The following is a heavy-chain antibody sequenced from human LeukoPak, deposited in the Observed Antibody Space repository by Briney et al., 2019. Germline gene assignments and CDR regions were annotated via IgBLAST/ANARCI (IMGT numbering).Heavy chain of an antibody. CDR1: GGSISSSSYY. V-gene: IGHV4-39*01. D-gene: IGHD3-10*01. Sequence: SETLSLTCTVSGGSISSSSYYWGWIRQPPGKGLEWIGSIYYSGSTYYNPSLKRRVTISVDTSKNQFSLKLSSVTAADTAVYYCARGIYGSDPSYYYYYYMDVWGKGTTVTISS. J-gene: IGHJ6*03. CDR2: IYYSGST. CDR3: ARGIYGSDPSYYYYYYMDV.